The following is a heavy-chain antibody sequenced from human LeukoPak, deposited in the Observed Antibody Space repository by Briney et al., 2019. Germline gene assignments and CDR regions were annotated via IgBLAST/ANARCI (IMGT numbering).Heavy chain of an antibody. J-gene: IGHJ4*02. CDR3: ARDPEGYTAMDIDY. V-gene: IGHV4-38-2*02. D-gene: IGHD5-18*01. CDR2: IYHSGMS. Sequence: LSETLSLTCTVSGYSISSGYYWGWIRQPPGKGLEWIGSIYHSGMSFYNPSLKSRVTISVDTSKNQFSLKLSSVTAADTAVHYCARDPEGYTAMDIDYWGQGTLVTVSS. CDR1: GYSISSGYY.